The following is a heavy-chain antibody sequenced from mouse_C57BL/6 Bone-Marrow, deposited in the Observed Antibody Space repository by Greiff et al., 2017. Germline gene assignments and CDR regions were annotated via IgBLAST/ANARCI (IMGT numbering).Heavy chain of an antibody. V-gene: IGHV1-7*01. J-gene: IGHJ3*01. CDR2: INPSSGYT. CDR3: EGSGRILLWFAY. CDR1: GYTFTSYW. D-gene: IGHD1-1*01. Sequence: QVQLQQSGAELAKPGASVKLSCKASGYTFTSYWMYWVKQRPGQGLEWIGYINPSSGYTKYNQKFKDKVTLTADNSSSTAYMQLSRLTYEDSAVYYCEGSGRILLWFAYWGTGTMVTVSA.